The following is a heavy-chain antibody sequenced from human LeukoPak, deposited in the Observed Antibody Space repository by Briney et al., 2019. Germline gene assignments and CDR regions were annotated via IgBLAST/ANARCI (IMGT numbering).Heavy chain of an antibody. D-gene: IGHD4-23*01. CDR1: GYTFTGYF. J-gene: IGHJ4*02. CDR3: ARLDYGDNSGY. Sequence: ASVKVSCKASGYTFTGYFIHWVRQAPGQGLEWMGWINPNSGATNYAQKFQGRVTMTRNTSISTANMELSRLKSDDTAIYYCARLDYGDNSGYWGQGTLVTASS. V-gene: IGHV1-2*02. CDR2: INPNSGAT.